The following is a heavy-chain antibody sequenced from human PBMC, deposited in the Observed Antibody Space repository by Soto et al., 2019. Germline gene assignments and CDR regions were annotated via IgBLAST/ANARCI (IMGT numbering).Heavy chain of an antibody. Sequence: EVQLVESGGGLVKPGGSLRLSCAASGFTFSSYSMNWVSQAPGKGLEWVSTISSRNNDMYYVDSVKGRFTISRDNARNSVYLQMNSLRADDTAVYYCARDVNGGFCGAWGQGNLVTVSS. D-gene: IGHD2-21*01. J-gene: IGHJ4*02. CDR2: ISSRNNDM. CDR1: GFTFSSYS. CDR3: ARDVNGGFCGA. V-gene: IGHV3-21*01.